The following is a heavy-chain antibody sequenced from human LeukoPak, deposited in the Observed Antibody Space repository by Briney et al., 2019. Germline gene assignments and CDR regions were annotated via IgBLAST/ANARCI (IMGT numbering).Heavy chain of an antibody. CDR1: GIIITSYW. V-gene: IGHV3-7*01. J-gene: IGHJ5*02. D-gene: IGHD3-16*01. CDR3: ASHSYGYNH. CDR2: IKQGGSEK. Sequence: PGGSLRLSCAASGIIITSYWMSWVRQTPGKGLEWVANIKQGGSEKNYVDSVKGRFTIFRDNARNSLYLQMNSLRAEDTAVYYCASHSYGYNHWGQGTLVIVSS.